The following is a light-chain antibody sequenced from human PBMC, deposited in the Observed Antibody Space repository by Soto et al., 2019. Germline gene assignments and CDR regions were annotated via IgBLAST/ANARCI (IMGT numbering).Light chain of an antibody. CDR1: SSNIGSNT. J-gene: IGLJ3*02. Sequence: QSVLTQPPSASGTPGQRVTISCSGSSSNIGSNTVTWYHQLPGTAPKLLIYSDDHRPSGVPGRFSGSKSGTSASLAISGLQSEDEGDYFCATWDDGLFGPVFGGGTKVTVL. CDR2: SDD. V-gene: IGLV1-44*01. CDR3: ATWDDGLFGPV.